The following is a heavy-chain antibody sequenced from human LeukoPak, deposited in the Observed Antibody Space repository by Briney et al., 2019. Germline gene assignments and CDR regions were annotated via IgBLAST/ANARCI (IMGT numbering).Heavy chain of an antibody. CDR3: ARCEFHDAFDI. CDR2: INPNSGNT. D-gene: IGHD3-10*01. Sequence: ASVKVSCKASGYTFTGYYMHWVRQAPGQGLEWMGWINPNSGNTGYAQKFQGRVTITRNTSISTAYMELSSLRSEDTAVYYCARCEFHDAFDIWGQGTMVTVSS. CDR1: GYTFTGYY. J-gene: IGHJ3*02. V-gene: IGHV1-8*03.